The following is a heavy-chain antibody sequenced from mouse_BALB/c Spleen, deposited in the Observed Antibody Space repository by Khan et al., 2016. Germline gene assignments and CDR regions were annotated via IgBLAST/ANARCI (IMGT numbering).Heavy chain of an antibody. V-gene: IGHV1-5*01. CDR2: IFPGSGDT. Sequence: VQLQQSGTVLARPGASVKMSCKASDYTFSTYWLHWVKQRPGQGLEWIGAIFPGSGDTTNNQRFEDKAKLTAVTSTNPAYMELSRLPNEDSAVYYCTSHYGSSWGKNFFDYWGQGTTLTVSS. D-gene: IGHD1-1*01. CDR3: TSHYGSSWGKNFFDY. J-gene: IGHJ2*01. CDR1: DYTFSTYW.